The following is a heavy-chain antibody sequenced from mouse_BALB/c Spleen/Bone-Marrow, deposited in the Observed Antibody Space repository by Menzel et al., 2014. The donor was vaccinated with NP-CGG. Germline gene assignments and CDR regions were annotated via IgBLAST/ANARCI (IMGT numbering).Heavy chain of an antibody. V-gene: IGHV4-1*02. J-gene: IGHJ4*01. Sequence: EVHLVESGGGLVQPGGSLKLSCAASRFDFSRYWMTWVRPAPGKGLEWIGEIKPDSRTINYSPSLKEKFIISRDNAKSTLYLQMGKVRSEDTALYYCARLGYYGAMAYWGQGTSVTVSS. CDR2: IKPDSRTI. CDR3: ARLGYYGAMAY. CDR1: RFDFSRYW. D-gene: IGHD1-1*01.